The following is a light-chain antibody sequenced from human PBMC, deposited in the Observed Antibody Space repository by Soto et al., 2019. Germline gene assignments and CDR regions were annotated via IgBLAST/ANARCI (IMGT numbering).Light chain of an antibody. Sequence: QSALTQPASVSGSPGQSITISCTGTSSDVGGYNYVSWYQQYPGKAPKLMIYEVSNRPSGVSNRFSGSKSGNTASLTISGLQAEDEADYYCSSYTSSSTYDFGTGTKVTVL. CDR2: EVS. CDR3: SSYTSSSTYD. CDR1: SSDVGGYNY. J-gene: IGLJ1*01. V-gene: IGLV2-14*01.